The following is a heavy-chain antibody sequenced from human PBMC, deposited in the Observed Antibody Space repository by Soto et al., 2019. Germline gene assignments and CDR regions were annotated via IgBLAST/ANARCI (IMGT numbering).Heavy chain of an antibody. D-gene: IGHD6-19*01. J-gene: IGHJ5*02. CDR2: INHSGAT. CDR3: ASSKEAVAENWFDP. CDR1: GVSLINNNW. Sequence: SETLSLTCAVSGVSLINNNWSWVRQPPGKGLEWIGEINHSGATNYNPSLRGRVTMSVDKSKNQFSVKLNSVTAADTAVYYCASSKEAVAENWFDPWGQGTLVTVSS. V-gene: IGHV4-4*02.